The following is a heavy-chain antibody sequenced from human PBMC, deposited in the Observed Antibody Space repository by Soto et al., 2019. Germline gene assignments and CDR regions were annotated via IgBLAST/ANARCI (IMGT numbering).Heavy chain of an antibody. Sequence: SETLSLTCTVSGGSVSSGSYYWSWIRQPPGKGLEWIGYIYYSGSTNYNPSLKSRVTISVDTSKNQFSLKLSSVTAADTAVHYCARDRDHYFDYWGQGTLVTVSS. J-gene: IGHJ4*02. CDR2: IYYSGST. V-gene: IGHV4-61*01. D-gene: IGHD3-10*01. CDR1: GGSVSSGSYY. CDR3: ARDRDHYFDY.